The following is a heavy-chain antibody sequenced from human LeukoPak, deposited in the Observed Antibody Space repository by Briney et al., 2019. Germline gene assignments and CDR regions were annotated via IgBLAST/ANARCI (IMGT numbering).Heavy chain of an antibody. D-gene: IGHD2-2*01. V-gene: IGHV3-33*06. CDR1: GFTFSSYG. CDR2: IWYDGGNK. Sequence: QPGRSLRLSCAASGFTFSSYGMHWVRQAPGKGLEWVAVIWYDGGNKYYADSVKGRFTISGDNSKNTLYLQMNSLRAEDTAVYYCAKESACTSTSCHFDYWGQGTLVTVSS. J-gene: IGHJ4*02. CDR3: AKESACTSTSCHFDY.